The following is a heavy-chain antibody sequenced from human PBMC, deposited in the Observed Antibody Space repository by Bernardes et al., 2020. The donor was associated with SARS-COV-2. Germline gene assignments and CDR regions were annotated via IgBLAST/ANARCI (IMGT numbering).Heavy chain of an antibody. J-gene: IGHJ4*02. CDR1: GFTFSSYA. Sequence: GGSLRLSCAASGFTFSSYAMHWVRQAPGKGLEWVAVISYDGSNKYYADSVKGRFTISRDNSKNTLYLQMNSLRAEDTAVYYCARDHGSSWKWGQGTLVTVSS. CDR2: ISYDGSNK. D-gene: IGHD6-13*01. CDR3: ARDHGSSWK. V-gene: IGHV3-30-3*01.